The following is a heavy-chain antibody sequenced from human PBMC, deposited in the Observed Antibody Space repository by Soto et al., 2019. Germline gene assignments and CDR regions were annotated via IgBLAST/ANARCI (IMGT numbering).Heavy chain of an antibody. V-gene: IGHV3-11*01. CDR2: ISSSGSTI. J-gene: IGHJ6*03. Sequence: QVQLVESGGGLVKPGGSLRLSCAASGFTFSDYYMSWIRQAPGKGLEWVSYISSSGSTIYYADSVKGRFTISRDNAKNSLYLQMNSLRAEDTAVYYCARVSRTIVVVPADNYYYYYMDVWGKGTTVTVSS. D-gene: IGHD2-2*01. CDR3: ARVSRTIVVVPADNYYYYYMDV. CDR1: GFTFSDYY.